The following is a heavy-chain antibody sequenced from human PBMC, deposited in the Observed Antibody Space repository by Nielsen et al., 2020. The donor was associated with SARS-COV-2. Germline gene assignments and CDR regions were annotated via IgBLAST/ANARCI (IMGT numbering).Heavy chain of an antibody. CDR3: ARGFDY. V-gene: IGHV4-61*05. Sequence: SETLSLTCTVSGGSISSSSYYWSWIRQPPGKGLEWIGYIYYSGSTNYNPSLKSRVTISVDTSKNQFSLKLSSVTAADTAVYYCARGFDYWGQGTLVTVSS. CDR1: GGSISSSSYY. J-gene: IGHJ4*02. CDR2: IYYSGST.